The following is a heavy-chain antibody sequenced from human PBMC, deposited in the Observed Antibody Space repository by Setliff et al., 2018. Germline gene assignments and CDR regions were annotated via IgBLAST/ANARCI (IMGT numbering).Heavy chain of an antibody. V-gene: IGHV1-69*13. CDR3: ARDITMGENWFDP. Sequence: SVKVSCKAFGGTFSNSAINWVRQAPGQGLEWMGGIIPIRGAADYAQKFQGEVIITADGSTSTAYMELSSLRSEDTAVYYCARDITMGENWFDPWGQGTLVTVSS. CDR2: IIPIRGAA. CDR1: GGTFSNSA. D-gene: IGHD3-10*01. J-gene: IGHJ5*02.